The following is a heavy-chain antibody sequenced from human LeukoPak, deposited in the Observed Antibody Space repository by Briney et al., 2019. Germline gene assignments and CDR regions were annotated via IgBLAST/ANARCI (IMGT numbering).Heavy chain of an antibody. D-gene: IGHD3-9*01. CDR3: ARAAYYDILTGYYPFDY. V-gene: IGHV4-61*01. CDR1: GGSISSSSYY. CDR2: IYYSGST. J-gene: IGHJ4*02. Sequence: SETLSLTCTVSGGSISSSSYYWSWIRQPPGKGLEWIGYIYYSGSTNYNPSLKSRVTISVDTSKNQFSLKLSSVTAADTAVYYCARAAYYDILTGYYPFDYWGQGTLVTVSS.